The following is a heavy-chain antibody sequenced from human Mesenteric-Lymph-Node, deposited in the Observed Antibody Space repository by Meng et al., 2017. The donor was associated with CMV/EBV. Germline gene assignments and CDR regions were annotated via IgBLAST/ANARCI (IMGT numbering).Heavy chain of an antibody. CDR3: ARGNTVTTGHDY. Sequence: SCKASGDTFRSHAISWVRQAPGRGLEWVGRIVPLLDTATYAQKLQGRVTITADKITNTAYMELHSLTSDDTGVYYCARGNTVTTGHDYWGQGTLVTVSS. J-gene: IGHJ4*02. CDR2: IVPLLDTA. CDR1: GDTFRSHA. D-gene: IGHD4-17*01. V-gene: IGHV1-69*04.